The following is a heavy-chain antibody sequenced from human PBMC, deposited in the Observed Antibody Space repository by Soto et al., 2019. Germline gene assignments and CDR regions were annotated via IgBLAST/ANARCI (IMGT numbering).Heavy chain of an antibody. CDR1: GYTFSDYY. Sequence: QMQLVESGGDLVKPGGSLRLSGAASGYTFSDYYMSWIRQAPGKGLEWISYIDTSGTKIYYADSVKGRFTITRDNAKNSLYLEMNSLRDEDTAVYYCASHYDMWSGYLSPVDYWGQGTLVTVSS. CDR3: ASHYDMWSGYLSPVDY. J-gene: IGHJ4*02. CDR2: IDTSGTKI. V-gene: IGHV3-11*01. D-gene: IGHD3-3*01.